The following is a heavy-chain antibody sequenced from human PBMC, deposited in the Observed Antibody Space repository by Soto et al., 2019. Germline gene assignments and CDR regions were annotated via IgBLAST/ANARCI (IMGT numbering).Heavy chain of an antibody. CDR1: GGSISSYY. V-gene: IGHV4-59*01. J-gene: IGHJ6*02. Sequence: PETLSLTCTVSGGSISSYYWSWIRQPPGKGLELIGYIYYSGSTNYNPSLKSRVTISVDTSKNQFSLKLSSVTAADTAVYYCAGRSSGWYSSYYYYYGMDVWGQGTTVTVSS. CDR2: IYYSGST. D-gene: IGHD6-19*01. CDR3: AGRSSGWYSSYYYYYGMDV.